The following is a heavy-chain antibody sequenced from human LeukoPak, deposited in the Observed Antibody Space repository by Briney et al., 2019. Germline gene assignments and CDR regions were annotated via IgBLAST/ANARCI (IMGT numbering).Heavy chain of an antibody. CDR2: IRYDGSNK. CDR3: AKDTGDIVATIFDY. J-gene: IGHJ4*02. CDR1: GFTFSSYG. V-gene: IGHV3-30*02. D-gene: IGHD5-12*01. Sequence: GGSLRLSCAASGFTFSSYGMHWVRQAPGEGLEWVAFIRYDGSNKYYADSVKGRFTISRDNSKNTLYLQMNSLRGEDTAVYYCAKDTGDIVATIFDYWGQGTLVTVSS.